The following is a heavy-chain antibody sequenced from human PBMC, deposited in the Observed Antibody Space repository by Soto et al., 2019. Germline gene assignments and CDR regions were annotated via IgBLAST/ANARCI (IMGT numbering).Heavy chain of an antibody. CDR1: GGSSSSGGYY. J-gene: IGHJ4*02. CDR3: ARTKDYSSSLDY. CDR2: IYYSGRT. Sequence: SETLSLTCTVPGGSSSSGGYYWTWIRQHPGKGLEWIGCIYYSGRTYYNPSLKSRVTISVDTSKRQFSLKLSSVTAADTAIYYCARTKDYSSSLDYWGQGALVTVSS. D-gene: IGHD6-6*01. V-gene: IGHV4-31*03.